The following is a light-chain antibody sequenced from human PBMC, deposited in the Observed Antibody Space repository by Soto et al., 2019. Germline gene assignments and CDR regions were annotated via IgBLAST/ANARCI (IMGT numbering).Light chain of an antibody. CDR2: EVS. V-gene: IGLV2-18*02. CDR1: SSDVGAYYR. CDR3: NSYTTRSTLI. J-gene: IGLJ2*01. Sequence: SALTQPPSVSGSPGQSVIISCTGTSSDVGAYYRVSWYQQPPGTAPRLIIYEVSHRPSGVPDRFSGSKAGNTASLTISGLQAEDEDDYYCNSYTTRSTLIFGGGTKLTVL.